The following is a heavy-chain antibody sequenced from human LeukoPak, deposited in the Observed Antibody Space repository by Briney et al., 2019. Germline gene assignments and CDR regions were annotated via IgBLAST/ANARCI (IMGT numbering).Heavy chain of an antibody. D-gene: IGHD3-10*01. J-gene: IGHJ4*02. V-gene: IGHV3-30*01. Sequence: GGSLRLSCAASGFTFNNYAMYWVRQAPGKGLEWVALISYDGTNKYYADSVKGRLTISRDNSKSTLYVQMNSLRAEDTAVYYCARDYSSGSYPRIYFDYWGQGTLVTVSS. CDR3: ARDYSSGSYPRIYFDY. CDR2: ISYDGTNK. CDR1: GFTFNNYA.